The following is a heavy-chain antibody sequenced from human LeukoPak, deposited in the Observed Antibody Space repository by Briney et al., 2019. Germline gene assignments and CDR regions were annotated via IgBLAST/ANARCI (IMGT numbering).Heavy chain of an antibody. Sequence: GGSLRLSCAASGLTFSTYAMTWVRQAPGKGLEWVAYIRSSGSTIYYADSVKGRFTISRDNVKNSLYLQMNSLRAEDTAVYYCARDGVEQLDYYFDSWGQGTLVTVSS. V-gene: IGHV3-48*04. CDR3: ARDGVEQLDYYFDS. CDR2: IRSSGSTI. CDR1: GLTFSTYA. J-gene: IGHJ4*02. D-gene: IGHD6-13*01.